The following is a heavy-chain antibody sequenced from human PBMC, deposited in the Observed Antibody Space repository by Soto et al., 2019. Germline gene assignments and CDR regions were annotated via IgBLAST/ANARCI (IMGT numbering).Heavy chain of an antibody. D-gene: IGHD5-18*01. CDR2: TYYSGTT. Sequence: QVQLQESGPGLVKPSQTLSLTCTVSGGSISSGGYYWCWIRQHSGKGLEWIGFTYYSGTTYYNPSLKSRVTISVDTSKNQFSLKLRSVTAADTAVYYCASRDVDTTMVGRDYWGQGTLVTVSS. J-gene: IGHJ4*02. CDR1: GGSISSGGYY. V-gene: IGHV4-31*03. CDR3: ASRDVDTTMVGRDY.